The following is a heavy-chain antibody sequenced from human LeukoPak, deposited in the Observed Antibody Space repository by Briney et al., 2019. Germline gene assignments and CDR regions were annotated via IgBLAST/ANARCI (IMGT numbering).Heavy chain of an antibody. D-gene: IGHD5-12*01. CDR2: ISSSSSTI. CDR3: ARGLRIDY. Sequence: GGSLRLSCAASGFTFSSYSMNWVRQAPGKGLEWVSYISSSSSTIYYADSVKGRFTISRDNAKNSLYLQMNSLRAEDTAVYYCARGLRIDYWGQGTLVTVSS. CDR1: GFTFSSYS. V-gene: IGHV3-48*04. J-gene: IGHJ4*02.